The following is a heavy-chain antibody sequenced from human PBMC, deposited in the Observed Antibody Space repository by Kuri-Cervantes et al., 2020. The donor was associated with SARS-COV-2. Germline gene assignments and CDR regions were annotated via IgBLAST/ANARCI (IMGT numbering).Heavy chain of an antibody. Sequence: LSLTCAASGFTFSDYWMHWVHQAPGKGPMWVSRISYDGGRTMYADSVRGRFTISRDNAKNTLFLQMNSLRLEDTAVYYCVRDCTISSCSNAGKYWGQGTLVTDSS. CDR2: ISYDGGRT. D-gene: IGHD6-13*01. CDR3: VRDCTISSCSNAGKY. CDR1: GFTFSDYW. V-gene: IGHV3-74*03. J-gene: IGHJ4*02.